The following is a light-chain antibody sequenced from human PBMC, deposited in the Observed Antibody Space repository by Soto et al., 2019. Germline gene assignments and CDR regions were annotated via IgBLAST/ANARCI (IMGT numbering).Light chain of an antibody. CDR2: DAS. Sequence: EIEMTQSPSTLSASLGDRVTLSCRASQSVNNNFAWYQQKPGNAPKLLIYDASTRATGLPARFSGSGSGTEFTLTISSLQPDDFATYYCQQYNKYSQTFGEGTKVDIK. CDR1: QSVNNN. CDR3: QQYNKYSQT. V-gene: IGKV3-15*01. J-gene: IGKJ4*01.